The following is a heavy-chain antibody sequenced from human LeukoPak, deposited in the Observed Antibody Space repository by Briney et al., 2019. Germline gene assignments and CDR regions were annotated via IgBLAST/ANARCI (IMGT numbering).Heavy chain of an antibody. J-gene: IGHJ4*02. D-gene: IGHD3-16*01. Sequence: SVKGRFTISRDNAKNSLYLQMNSLRAEDTAVYYCARTLSPCLGEFDYWGQGTLVTVSS. CDR3: ARTLSPCLGEFDY. V-gene: IGHV3-48*03.